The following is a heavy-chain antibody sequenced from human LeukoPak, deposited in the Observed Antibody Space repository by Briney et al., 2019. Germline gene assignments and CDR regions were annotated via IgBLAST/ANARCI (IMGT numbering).Heavy chain of an antibody. D-gene: IGHD6-13*01. J-gene: IGHJ4*02. CDR2: IYPGDSDV. Sequence: GESLKISCKASGYSFTSSYWIGWVRQMPGKGLEWMGIIYPGDSDVRYSPSFQGQVTISADKSISTAYLQWSSLQASDTAMYYCARQGYNSTWDRYLAYWGQGTQVTVSS. CDR3: ARQGYNSTWDRYLAY. CDR1: GYSFTSSYW. V-gene: IGHV5-51*01.